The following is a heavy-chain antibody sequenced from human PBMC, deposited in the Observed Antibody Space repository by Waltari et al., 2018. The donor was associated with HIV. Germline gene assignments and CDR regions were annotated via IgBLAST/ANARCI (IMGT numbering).Heavy chain of an antibody. CDR1: GYTLTDLS. Sequence: QVPLIPSGADVKKPGASVKVSCKVFGYTLTDLSMHWVRQAPGKGLEWMGGFEPEDDETIYAQKFQGRVTMTEDTSTDSAYMELSSLTSEDTAVYYCATGGGTTSIQLYDLDVWGQGTTVTVSS. CDR2: FEPEDDET. CDR3: ATGGGTTSIQLYDLDV. D-gene: IGHD1-26*01. V-gene: IGHV1-24*01. J-gene: IGHJ6*02.